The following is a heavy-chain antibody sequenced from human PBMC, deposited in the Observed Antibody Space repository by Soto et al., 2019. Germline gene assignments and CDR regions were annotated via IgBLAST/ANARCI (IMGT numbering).Heavy chain of an antibody. V-gene: IGHV5-51*01. Sequence: GESLKISCKGSGYSFTSYWIGWVRQMPGKGLEWMGIIYPGDSDTRYSPSFQGQVTISADKSISTAYLQWSSLKASDTAMYYCARDMNYYDSSGRWGAFDIWGQGTMVTVSS. CDR2: IYPGDSDT. D-gene: IGHD3-22*01. CDR3: ARDMNYYDSSGRWGAFDI. J-gene: IGHJ3*02. CDR1: GYSFTSYW.